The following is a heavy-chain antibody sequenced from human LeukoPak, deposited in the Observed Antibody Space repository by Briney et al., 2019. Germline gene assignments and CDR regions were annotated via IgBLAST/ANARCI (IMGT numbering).Heavy chain of an antibody. D-gene: IGHD1-1*01. J-gene: IGHJ6*02. CDR1: GYTLTELS. CDR3: ATDTTSAGGPYYYGMDV. Sequence: GASVKVSCKVSGYTLTELSMHWVRQAPGKGLEWMGGFDPEDGETIHAQKFQGRVTMTEDTSTDTAYMELSSLRSEDTAVYYCATDTTSAGGPYYYGMDVWGQGTTVTVSS. CDR2: FDPEDGET. V-gene: IGHV1-24*01.